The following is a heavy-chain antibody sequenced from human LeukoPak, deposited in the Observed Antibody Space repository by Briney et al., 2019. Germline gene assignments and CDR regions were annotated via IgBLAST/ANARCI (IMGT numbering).Heavy chain of an antibody. D-gene: IGHD2-2*02. V-gene: IGHV1-69*13. CDR3: ARGRGYCSSTSCYRGDYYYYMDV. CDR2: IIPIFGTA. Sequence: SVKVSCKASGGTFSSYAISWVRQAPGQGLEWMGGIIPIFGTANYAQKFQGRVTITADEYTSTAYMELSSLRSEDTAVYYCARGRGYCSSTSCYRGDYYYYMDVWGKGTTVTVSS. J-gene: IGHJ6*03. CDR1: GGTFSSYA.